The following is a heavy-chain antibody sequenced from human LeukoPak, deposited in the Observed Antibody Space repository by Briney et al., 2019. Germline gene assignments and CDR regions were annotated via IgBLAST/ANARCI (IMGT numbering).Heavy chain of an antibody. V-gene: IGHV5-51*01. CDR3: ARLFGYSGYD. CDR1: GYSFTSYW. J-gene: IGHJ4*02. CDR2: IYPGDSDT. Sequence: GESLKISCKGSGYSFTSYWIGWVRQMPGKGLEWMGIIYPGDSDTRYSPSFQGQVTISADQSLSTAYRQWSSLKAADTAMYYWARLFGYSGYDWGQGTLVTVSS. D-gene: IGHD5-12*01.